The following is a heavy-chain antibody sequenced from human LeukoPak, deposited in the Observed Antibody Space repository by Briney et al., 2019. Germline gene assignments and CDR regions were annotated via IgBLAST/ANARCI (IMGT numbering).Heavy chain of an antibody. V-gene: IGHV4-38-2*02. CDR3: ARALGQYYFDY. CDR1: GYSISSGHY. Sequence: SETLSLTCTVSGYSISSGHYWGWIRQPPGKGLEWIGSGSTYYNPSLKSRVTISVDTSKNQFSLKLSSVTAADTAVYYCARALGQYYFDYWGQGTLVTVSS. CDR2: SGST. J-gene: IGHJ4*02.